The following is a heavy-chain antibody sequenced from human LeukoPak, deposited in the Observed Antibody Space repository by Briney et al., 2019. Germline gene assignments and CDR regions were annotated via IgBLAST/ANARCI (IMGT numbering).Heavy chain of an antibody. CDR3: TRRSSTWYSDY. Sequence: GGSLRPSCAASGFTFSDYFIDWVRQAPGKGLEWVGRIRDKVHSYTTEYAASVKGRFTISRDDSKDSLFLQMDSLQIEDTAVYYCTRRSSTWYSDYWGQGTLVTVSS. V-gene: IGHV3-72*01. J-gene: IGHJ4*02. CDR1: GFTFSDYF. D-gene: IGHD6-13*01. CDR2: IRDKVHSYTT.